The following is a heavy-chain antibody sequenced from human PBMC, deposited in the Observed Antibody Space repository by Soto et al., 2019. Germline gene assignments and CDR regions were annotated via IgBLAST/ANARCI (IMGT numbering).Heavy chain of an antibody. D-gene: IGHD1-26*01. CDR1: GYTFTSYD. V-gene: IGHV1-8*01. CDR2: MNPNSGNT. J-gene: IGHJ5*02. Sequence: ASVKVSCKASGYTFTSYDINWVRQATGQGLEWMGWMNPNSGNTGYAQKFQGRVTMTRNTSISTAYMELSSLRSEDTAVYSGARVEGGGSYYWFDPWGQGTLVTVSS. CDR3: ARVEGGGSYYWFDP.